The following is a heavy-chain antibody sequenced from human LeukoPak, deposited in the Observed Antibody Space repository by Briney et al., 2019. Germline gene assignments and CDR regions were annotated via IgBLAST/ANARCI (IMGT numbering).Heavy chain of an antibody. CDR3: AKALPCSSTSCHGSGDY. J-gene: IGHJ4*02. CDR1: GFNFSSYA. D-gene: IGHD2-2*01. Sequence: GGSLRLSCAASGFNFSSYAMSWVRQAPGKGLEWVSAISGSGGSTYYADSVKGRFTISRDNSKNTLYLQMNSLRAEDTAVYYCAKALPCSSTSCHGSGDYWGQGTLVTVSS. CDR2: ISGSGGST. V-gene: IGHV3-23*01.